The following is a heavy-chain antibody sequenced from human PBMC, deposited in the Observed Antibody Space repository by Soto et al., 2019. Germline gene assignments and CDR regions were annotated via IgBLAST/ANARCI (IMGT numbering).Heavy chain of an antibody. CDR2: INYTGST. V-gene: IGHV4-59*11. CDR3: ARANWYSEY. D-gene: IGHD7-27*01. CDR1: GGSINNHY. J-gene: IGHJ4*02. Sequence: QVHLQESGPGLVKPSETLSLTCTVSGGSINNHYWSWIRQPPGKGLEWIGYINYTGSTNYNPSLKSRVTMSVATSKNRVSLNLTSLTAADTAIYYCARANWYSEYWGQGTLVTVSS.